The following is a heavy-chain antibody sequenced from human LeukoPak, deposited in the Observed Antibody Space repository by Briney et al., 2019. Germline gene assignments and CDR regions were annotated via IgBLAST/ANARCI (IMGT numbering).Heavy chain of an antibody. J-gene: IGHJ4*02. V-gene: IGHV3-73*01. CDR1: GFTFSGSA. Sequence: GGSLRLSCAASGFTFSGSAMHWVRQASGKGLEWVGRIRSKANSYATAYAASVKGRFTIPRDDSKNTAYLQMNSLKTEDTAVYYCTRHEGHYCGGDCYFDYWGQGTLVTVSS. CDR3: TRHEGHYCGGDCYFDY. D-gene: IGHD2-21*02. CDR2: IRSKANSYAT.